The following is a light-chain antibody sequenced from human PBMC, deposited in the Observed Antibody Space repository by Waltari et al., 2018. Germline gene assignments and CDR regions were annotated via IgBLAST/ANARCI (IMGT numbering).Light chain of an antibody. J-gene: IGLJ1*01. V-gene: IGLV3-25*03. CDR1: AFPNQY. Sequence: SYQLTQPPSVSAFPGQTATTTCYGDAFPNQYVYLSQQRPGQAPPLVTYKDTERPSGIPERFSGSTSGTTVTLTITGVQAEDEADYYCQSTDSSSTFYVFGPGTKVTVL. CDR3: QSTDSSSTFYV. CDR2: KDT.